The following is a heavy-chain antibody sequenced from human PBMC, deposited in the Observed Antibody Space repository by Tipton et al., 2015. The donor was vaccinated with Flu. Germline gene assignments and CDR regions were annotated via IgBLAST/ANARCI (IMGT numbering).Heavy chain of an antibody. Sequence: TLSLTCTVSGGSISSGGYYWSWIRQHPGKGLEWIGYIYYSGSTYYNPSLKSRVTISVDTSKNQFSLKLSSVTAADTAVYYCARGAYDFWSGHPTHYFDYWGQGTLVTVSS. V-gene: IGHV4-31*03. CDR2: IYYSGST. CDR3: ARGAYDFWSGHPTHYFDY. D-gene: IGHD3-3*01. J-gene: IGHJ4*02. CDR1: GGSISSGGYY.